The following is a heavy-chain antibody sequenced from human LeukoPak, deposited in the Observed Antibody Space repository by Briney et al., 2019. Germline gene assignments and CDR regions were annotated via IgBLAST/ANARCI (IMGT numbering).Heavy chain of an antibody. D-gene: IGHD2-15*01. Sequence: SSETLSLTCTVSGGSISSYYWSWIRQPPGKGLEWIGYIYYSVSTNYNPSLKSRVTISVDTSKNQFSLKLSSVTAADTAVYYCARDRPDYCSGGSCYYGMDVWGQGTTVTVSS. J-gene: IGHJ6*02. CDR3: ARDRPDYCSGGSCYYGMDV. CDR1: GGSISSYY. V-gene: IGHV4-59*01. CDR2: IYYSVST.